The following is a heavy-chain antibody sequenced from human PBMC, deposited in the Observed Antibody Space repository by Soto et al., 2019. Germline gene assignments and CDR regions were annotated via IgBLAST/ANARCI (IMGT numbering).Heavy chain of an antibody. J-gene: IGHJ4*02. CDR3: AREALCRGSYAFDY. D-gene: IGHD1-26*01. CDR2: INHSGST. Sequence: SETLSLPCALYGGTFSGYYWSWIRQPPGKGLEWIGEINHSGSTNYNPSLKSRVTISVDTSKNQFSLTLSSVTAADTAVYYCAREALCRGSYAFDYWGQGTPVTVS. CDR1: GGTFSGYY. V-gene: IGHV4-34*01.